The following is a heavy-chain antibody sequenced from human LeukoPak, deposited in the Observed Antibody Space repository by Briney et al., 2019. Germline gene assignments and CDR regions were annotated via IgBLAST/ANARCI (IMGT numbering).Heavy chain of an antibody. J-gene: IGHJ4*02. CDR2: MNPNSGNT. V-gene: IGHV1-8*01. Sequence: GASVKVSCKASGYTFTNSDINWVRQATGQGLEWMGWMNPNSGNTGYAQKFQGRVIMTTNTSKSTAYMELSSLRSDDTAVYYCARGKAHSSGWFNPYYFDFWGQGTLVTVSS. CDR3: ARGKAHSSGWFNPYYFDF. D-gene: IGHD6-19*01. CDR1: GYTFTNSD.